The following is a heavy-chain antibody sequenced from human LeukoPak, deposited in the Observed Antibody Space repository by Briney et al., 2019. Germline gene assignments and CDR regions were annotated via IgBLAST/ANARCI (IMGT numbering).Heavy chain of an antibody. CDR1: GFIFSDYG. D-gene: IGHD1-1*01. V-gene: IGHV3-33*01. J-gene: IGHJ4*02. CDR3: ARWGGTRQYYFDY. Sequence: GGSLTLSCPVSGFIFSDYGFHWVRQAPGKGLEWVAVTRLDGSIKQYADSVKGRFTISRDDSKNTLYLQMNFLKSEDTAVYYCARWGGTRQYYFDYWGQGTLVTVSS. CDR2: TRLDGSIK.